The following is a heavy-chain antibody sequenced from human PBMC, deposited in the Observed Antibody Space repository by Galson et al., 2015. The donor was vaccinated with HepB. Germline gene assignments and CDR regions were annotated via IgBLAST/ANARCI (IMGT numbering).Heavy chain of an antibody. D-gene: IGHD3-22*01. Sequence: SLRLSCAASGFTFSSYGMHWVRQAPGTGLEWVAVISYDGSNKYYADSVKGRFTISRDNSKNTLYPQMNSLRAEDTAVYYCAKGSSDSSGYALDYWGQGTLVTVSS. CDR3: AKGSSDSSGYALDY. J-gene: IGHJ4*02. CDR2: ISYDGSNK. CDR1: GFTFSSYG. V-gene: IGHV3-30*18.